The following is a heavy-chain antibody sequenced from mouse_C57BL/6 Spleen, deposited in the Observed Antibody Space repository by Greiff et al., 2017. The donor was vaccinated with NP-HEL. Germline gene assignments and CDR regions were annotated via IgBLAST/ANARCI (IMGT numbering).Heavy chain of an antibody. CDR1: GYTFTSYW. CDR3: ARYVYYDYDGAYYFDY. V-gene: IGHV1-55*01. J-gene: IGHJ2*01. CDR2: IYPGSGSA. Sequence: QVQLQQPGAELVKPGASVKMSCKASGYTFTSYWITWVKQRPGQGLEWIGDIYPGSGSANYNEKFKSKATLTVDTSSSTAYMQISSLTSEDAAVYYCARYVYYDYDGAYYFDYWGQGTTLTVSS. D-gene: IGHD2-4*01.